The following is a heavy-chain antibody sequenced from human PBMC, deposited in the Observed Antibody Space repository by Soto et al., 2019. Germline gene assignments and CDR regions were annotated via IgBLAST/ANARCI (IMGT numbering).Heavy chain of an antibody. V-gene: IGHV1-18*01. CDR2: ISAYNGNT. D-gene: IGHD6-13*01. CDR1: GYTFTSYG. CDR3: KLMGSSWQSQNDY. J-gene: IGHJ4*02. Sequence: QVQLVQAGAEVKKPGASVKVSCKASGYTFTSYGISWVRQAPGQGLEWMGWISAYNGNTKNTQKLQGRVTMTTDRSSSTAYMELRSLRSDDTAVYYCKLMGSSWQSQNDYWGQGTMVTVSS.